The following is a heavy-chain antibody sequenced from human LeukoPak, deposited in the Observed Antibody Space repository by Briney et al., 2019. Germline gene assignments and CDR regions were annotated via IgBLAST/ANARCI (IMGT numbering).Heavy chain of an antibody. CDR3: ARSSSSGGDY. V-gene: IGHV4-34*01. CDR1: GGSFNGYY. D-gene: IGHD6-6*01. Sequence: SETLSLTCAVYGGSFNGYYWSWIRQPPGKGLEWIGEINHSGSTNYNPSLKSRATISVDTSKNQFSLKLSSVTATDTAVYYCARSSSSGGDYWGQGTLVTVSS. CDR2: INHSGST. J-gene: IGHJ4*02.